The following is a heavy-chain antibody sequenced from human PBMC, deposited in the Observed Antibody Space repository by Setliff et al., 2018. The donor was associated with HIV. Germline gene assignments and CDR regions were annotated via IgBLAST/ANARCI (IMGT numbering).Heavy chain of an antibody. D-gene: IGHD2-2*01. V-gene: IGHV3-33*06. CDR3: AKARGLATVPYYYYYMDV. CDR2: IWYDGSNK. Sequence: SLRLSCAASGFTFSSYGMHWVRQAPGKGLEWVAVIWYDGSNKYYADSVKGRFTISRDNSKNTLYLQMNSLRAEDTAVYYCAKARGLATVPYYYYYMDVWGKGTTVTVSS. CDR1: GFTFSSYG. J-gene: IGHJ6*03.